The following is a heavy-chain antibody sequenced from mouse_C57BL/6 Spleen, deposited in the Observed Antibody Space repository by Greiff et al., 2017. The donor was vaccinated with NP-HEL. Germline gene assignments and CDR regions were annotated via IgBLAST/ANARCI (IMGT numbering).Heavy chain of an antibody. CDR3: ARCYCGSSYEYLDD. Sequence: VQLQQPGAELVKPGASVKLSCKASGYTFTSYWMHWVKQRPGQGLEWIGEIDPSDSYTNYNQKFKGKATLTVDTYSSTAYMQLSSLTSADSAVFYWARCYCGSSYEYLDDWGKGTTVTVSS. D-gene: IGHD1-1*01. J-gene: IGHJ1*03. CDR2: IDPSDSYT. V-gene: IGHV1-69*02. CDR1: GYTFTSYW.